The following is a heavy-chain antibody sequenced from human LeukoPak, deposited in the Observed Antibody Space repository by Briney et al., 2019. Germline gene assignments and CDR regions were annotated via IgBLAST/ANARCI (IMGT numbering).Heavy chain of an antibody. CDR3: ARGSIAARPVY. CDR2: IYHSGST. D-gene: IGHD6-6*01. Sequence: SETLSLTCTVSGGSISSGGYYWSWIRQPPGKGLEWIGYIYHSGSTYYNPSLKSRVTISVDRSKNQFSLKLSSVTAADTAVYYCARGSIAARPVYWGQGTLVTVSS. V-gene: IGHV4-30-2*01. CDR1: GGSISSGGYY. J-gene: IGHJ4*02.